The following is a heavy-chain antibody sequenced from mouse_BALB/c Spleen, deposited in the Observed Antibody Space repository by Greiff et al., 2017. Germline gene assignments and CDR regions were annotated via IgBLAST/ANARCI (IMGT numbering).Heavy chain of an antibody. Sequence: EVKLMESGGGLVKPGGSLKLSCAASGFTFSSYAMSWVRQSPEKRLEWVAEISSGGSYTYYPDTVTGRFTISRDNAKNTLYLEMSSLRSEDTAMYYCARGGDYYGSFAYWGQGTLVTVSA. CDR1: GFTFSSYA. CDR2: ISSGGSYT. V-gene: IGHV5-9-4*01. D-gene: IGHD1-2*01. J-gene: IGHJ3*01. CDR3: ARGGDYYGSFAY.